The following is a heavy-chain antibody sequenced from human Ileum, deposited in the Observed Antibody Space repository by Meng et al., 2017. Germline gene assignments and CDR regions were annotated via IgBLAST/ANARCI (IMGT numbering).Heavy chain of an antibody. CDR3: TRQQWLDHYYYYYGMDV. CDR2: IRSKAYGGTT. D-gene: IGHD6-19*01. Sequence: GGPLRLSCTAPGFTFGDYAMSWFRQAPGKGLAWVGFIRSKAYGGTTEYAASVKGRFTISRDDSKSIAYLQMNSLKTEDTAVYYCTRQQWLDHYYYYYGMDVWGQGTTVTVSS. CDR1: GFTFGDYA. V-gene: IGHV3-49*03. J-gene: IGHJ6*02.